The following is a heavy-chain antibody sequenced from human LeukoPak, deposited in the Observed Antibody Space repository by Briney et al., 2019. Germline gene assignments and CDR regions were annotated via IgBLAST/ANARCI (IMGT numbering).Heavy chain of an antibody. Sequence: GGSLRLSCAASGFTYSSYAMSWVREAPGKGLEWVSAISGSGGSTYYADSVKGRFTISRDNSKNTMYLQMNSLRAEDTAVYYCAKDPRRLWFGELNSFFDYWGQGTLVTVSS. CDR1: GFTYSSYA. CDR2: ISGSGGST. CDR3: AKDPRRLWFGELNSFFDY. J-gene: IGHJ4*02. V-gene: IGHV3-23*01. D-gene: IGHD3-10*01.